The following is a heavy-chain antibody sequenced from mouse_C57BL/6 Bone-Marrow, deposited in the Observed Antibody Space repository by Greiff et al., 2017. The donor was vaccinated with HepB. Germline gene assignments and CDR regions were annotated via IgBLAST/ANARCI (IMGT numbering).Heavy chain of an antibody. D-gene: IGHD2-3*01. J-gene: IGHJ4*01. V-gene: IGHV1-15*01. CDR2: IDPETGGT. CDR3: TRSDDGYYFYYAMDY. Sequence: QVQLQQSGAELVRPGASVTLSCKASGYTFTDYEMHWVKQTPVHGLEWIGAIDPETGGTAYNQKFKGKAILTADKSSSTAYMELRSLTSEDSAVYYCTRSDDGYYFYYAMDYWGQGTSVTVSS. CDR1: GYTFTDYE.